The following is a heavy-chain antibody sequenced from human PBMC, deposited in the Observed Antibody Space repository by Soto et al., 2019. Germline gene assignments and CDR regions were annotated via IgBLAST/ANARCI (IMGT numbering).Heavy chain of an antibody. J-gene: IGHJ4*02. V-gene: IGHV4-39*01. D-gene: IGHD5-18*01. Sequence: SETLSLTCTVSGGSISSSSYYWGWIRQPPGKGLEWIGSIYYSGSTYYNPSLKSRVTISVDTSKNQFSLKLSSVTAADTAVYYCVIPTTIQLWPRADYWGQGTLVTVSS. CDR3: VIPTTIQLWPRADY. CDR1: GGSISSSSYY. CDR2: IYYSGST.